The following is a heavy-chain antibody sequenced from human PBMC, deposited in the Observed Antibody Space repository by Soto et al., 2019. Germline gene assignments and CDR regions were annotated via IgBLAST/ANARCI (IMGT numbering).Heavy chain of an antibody. V-gene: IGHV3-30*18. CDR2: ISYDGSNE. Sequence: QVQLVESGGGVVQPGRSLRLSCAASGFTFSNYAIHWVRQAPGKGLEWVAVISYDGSNEYYADSVKGRFTISRDNSKNTLDLQMNSLRAEDTAVYFCAKDHGFSSGWALDYWGQGTLVTVSS. CDR1: GFTFSNYA. D-gene: IGHD6-19*01. J-gene: IGHJ4*02. CDR3: AKDHGFSSGWALDY.